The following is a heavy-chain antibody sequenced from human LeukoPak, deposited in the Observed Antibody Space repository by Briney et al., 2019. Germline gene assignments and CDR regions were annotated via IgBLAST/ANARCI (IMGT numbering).Heavy chain of an antibody. Sequence: ASVKVSCKASGYTFTSYDINWVRQAPGQGLEWMGWMNPNSGRSGLAQKFQGTVTMTRDTSINTAYMGVRNLRFEDSAVYYCTRDHTSYYTMDVWGQGTAVTVSS. D-gene: IGHD2-2*02. CDR2: MNPNSGRS. V-gene: IGHV1-8*02. CDR3: TRDHTSYYTMDV. CDR1: GYTFTSYD. J-gene: IGHJ6*02.